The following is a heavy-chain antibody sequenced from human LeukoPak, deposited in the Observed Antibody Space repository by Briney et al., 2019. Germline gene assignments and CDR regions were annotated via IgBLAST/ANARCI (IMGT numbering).Heavy chain of an antibody. CDR2: IYTGGNT. D-gene: IGHD2-21*02. J-gene: IGHJ4*02. V-gene: IGHV3-53*04. Sequence: PGGSLRLSCAVSGFIVSSNYMSWVRQAPGKGLEWVSVIYTGGNTHYADSVKGRFTISRQNSKNTLYLQMNGLRTEDTAVYYCAREPNCGGDCYLYDSWGQGTLVTVSS. CDR1: GFIVSSNY. CDR3: AREPNCGGDCYLYDS.